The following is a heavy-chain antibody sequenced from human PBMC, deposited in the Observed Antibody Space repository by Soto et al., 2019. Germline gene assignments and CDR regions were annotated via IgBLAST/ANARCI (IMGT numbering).Heavy chain of an antibody. CDR3: ARGVGGYDILTGYPNNWFDP. CDR2: IYYSGST. V-gene: IGHV4-31*03. D-gene: IGHD3-9*01. J-gene: IGHJ5*02. CDR1: GGSISSGGYY. Sequence: QVQLQESGPGLVKPSQTLSLTCTVSGGSISSGGYYWSWIRQHPGKGLEWIGYIYYSGSTYYNPSLKSRVTISVDTSKNQFSLKLSSVTAADTAVYYCARGVGGYDILTGYPNNWFDPWGQGTLVTVSS.